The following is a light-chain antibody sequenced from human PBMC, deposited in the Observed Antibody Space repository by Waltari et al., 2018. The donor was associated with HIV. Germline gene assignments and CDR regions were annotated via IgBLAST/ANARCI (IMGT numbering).Light chain of an antibody. V-gene: IGKV1-33*01. CDR1: QEIKNY. CDR2: DAT. J-gene: IGKJ2*01. CDR3: QHYDNFLHT. Sequence: DFQMTPSPSSLSRSVGERVTITCQASQEIKNYLNWYQQKAGRAPKLLIYDATNLEIGVPSRFSGSGSGTDFTLTISNLQPEDIATYYCQHYDNFLHTFGQGTKLEIK.